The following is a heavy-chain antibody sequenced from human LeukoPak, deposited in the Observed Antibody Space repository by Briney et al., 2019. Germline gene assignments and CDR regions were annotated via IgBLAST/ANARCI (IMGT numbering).Heavy chain of an antibody. CDR2: IRYDGSNK. Sequence: PGGSLRLSCAASGFTFSSYGMHWLRQAPGKGLEGVAFIRYDGSNKYYADSVKGRFTISRDNSKNTLYLQMNSLRAEDTAVYYCAKTVFYDYDFDYWGQGTLVTVSS. CDR1: GFTFSSYG. J-gene: IGHJ4*02. V-gene: IGHV3-30*02. CDR3: AKTVFYDYDFDY. D-gene: IGHD5/OR15-5a*01.